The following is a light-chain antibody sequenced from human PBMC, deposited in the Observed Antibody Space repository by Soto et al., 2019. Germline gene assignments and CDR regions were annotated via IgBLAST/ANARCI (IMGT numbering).Light chain of an antibody. CDR1: QSVSSSY. CDR3: QQYGSSPPIT. Sequence: IVMTQSPAPLSVSPGERATLSCRAIQSVSSSYLAWYQQRPGQAPRLLIYGASSRAPGIPDRFSGSGSGTDFTLTISRLEPEDFAVYYCQQYGSSPPITFGQGTLLEIK. J-gene: IGKJ5*01. V-gene: IGKV3-20*01. CDR2: GAS.